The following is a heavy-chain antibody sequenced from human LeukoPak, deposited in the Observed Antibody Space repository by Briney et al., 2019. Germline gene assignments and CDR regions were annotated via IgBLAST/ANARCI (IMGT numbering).Heavy chain of an antibody. CDR2: ISGSGDTT. CDR1: GFTFSLYA. Sequence: GGSLRLSCAASGFTFSLYAMTWVRQAPGKGLEWVSGISGSGDTTYYADSVKGRFTISRDNSKNTLYLQMNSLRAEDTAVYYCAKDATITMVRGVINWFDPWGQGTLVTVSS. CDR3: AKDATITMVRGVINWFDP. D-gene: IGHD3-10*01. J-gene: IGHJ5*02. V-gene: IGHV3-23*01.